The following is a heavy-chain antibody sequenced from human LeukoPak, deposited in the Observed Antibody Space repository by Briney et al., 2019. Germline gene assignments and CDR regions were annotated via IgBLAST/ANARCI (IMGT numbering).Heavy chain of an antibody. CDR3: AHHGGGTIRIAAFDI. CDR2: ISSSSRYI. V-gene: IGHV3-21*04. Sequence: GGSLRLSCAASGFTFRSYSMNWVRQAPGKGLEWVSSISSSSRYIYYADSAKGRFTISRDNSKNTLYLQLNSLRAEDTAIYYCAHHGGGTIRIAAFDIWGQGTMVTVSS. J-gene: IGHJ3*02. CDR1: GFTFRSYS. D-gene: IGHD3-3*01.